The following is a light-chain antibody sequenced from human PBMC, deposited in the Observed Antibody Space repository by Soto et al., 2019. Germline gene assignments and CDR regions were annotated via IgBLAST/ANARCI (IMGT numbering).Light chain of an antibody. V-gene: IGLV1-44*01. CDR2: YNN. CDR3: CSLTTSHTYV. Sequence: QSVLTQPPSASGTPGQRVTISCSGSSSNIGSNTVNWYQQLPGTAPTLLIYYNNQRPSGVPDRFSGSKSGTSASLAISGLQSEDEAHYYCCSLTTSHTYVFGSGTKVTVL. CDR1: SSNIGSNT. J-gene: IGLJ1*01.